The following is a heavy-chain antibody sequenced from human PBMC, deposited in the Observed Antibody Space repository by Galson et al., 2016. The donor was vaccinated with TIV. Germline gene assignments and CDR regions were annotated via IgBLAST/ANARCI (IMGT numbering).Heavy chain of an antibody. J-gene: IGHJ3*01. Sequence: SLRLSCAVSGFTVNAYHMSWVRQAPGKGLEWVSVIYSGGGTYYSDSVKGRFTISRDNSKNTVHLQMNSLRVEDTAVYYCARKDSSVHGDLRGAFDVWGQGTKVIVSS. CDR3: ARKDSSVHGDLRGAFDV. D-gene: IGHD4-17*01. CDR2: IYSGGGT. V-gene: IGHV3-53*01. CDR1: GFTVNAYH.